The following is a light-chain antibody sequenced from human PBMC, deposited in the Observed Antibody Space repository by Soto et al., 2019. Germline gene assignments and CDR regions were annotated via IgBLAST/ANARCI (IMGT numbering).Light chain of an antibody. CDR2: EVT. Sequence: QSALTQPRSVSGSPGQSVSISCTGTSSDVGSYKYVSWYQQHPGKAPKLIISEVTKRPSGVPDRFSDSKSGNTASLTVSGLQAEDEADYYCSSYAGSNNVVFGGGTKLTVL. CDR3: SSYAGSNNVV. J-gene: IGLJ2*01. V-gene: IGLV2-8*01. CDR1: SSDVGSYKY.